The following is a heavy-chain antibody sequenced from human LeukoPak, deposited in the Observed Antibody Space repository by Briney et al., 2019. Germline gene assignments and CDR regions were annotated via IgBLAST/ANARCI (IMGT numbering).Heavy chain of an antibody. CDR2: ISGSGGST. D-gene: IGHD5-18*01. CDR3: AKDQAVDTAMVFDY. CDR1: GFTFSSYA. V-gene: IGHV3-23*01. J-gene: IGHJ4*02. Sequence: GGSLRLSCAASGFTFSSYAMSWVRQAPGKGLEWVSAISGSGGSTYYADSVKGRFTISRDNSKNTLYLQMNCLRAEHTAVYYCAKDQAVDTAMVFDYWGQGTLVTVSS.